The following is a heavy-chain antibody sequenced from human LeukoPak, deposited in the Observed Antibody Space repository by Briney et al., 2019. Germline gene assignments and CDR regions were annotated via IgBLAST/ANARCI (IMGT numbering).Heavy chain of an antibody. CDR3: ARDGRGSYFPIDY. Sequence: PGGSLRLSCAASGFTFSSYWMSWVRQAPGKGLEWVANIKQDGSEKYYVASVKGRFTISRDNAKNSLYLQMNSLRAEDTAVYYCARDGRGSYFPIDYWGQGTLVTVSS. V-gene: IGHV3-7*01. CDR1: GFTFSSYW. D-gene: IGHD1-26*01. J-gene: IGHJ4*02. CDR2: IKQDGSEK.